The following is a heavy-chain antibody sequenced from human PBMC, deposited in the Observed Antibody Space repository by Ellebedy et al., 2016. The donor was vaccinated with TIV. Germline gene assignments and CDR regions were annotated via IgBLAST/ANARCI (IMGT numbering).Heavy chain of an antibody. D-gene: IGHD3-10*01. CDR3: VRQVRGVVY. J-gene: IGHJ4*02. CDR2: ISTNGGST. Sequence: GESLKISCSASASTFRSYAMHWVRQAPGKGLQYVSGISTNGGSTYYSDSVKGRFTISRDNSKNTLYLQMSSLRPEDTAVYHCVRQVRGVVYWGQGTLVTVSS. CDR1: ASTFRSYA. V-gene: IGHV3-64D*06.